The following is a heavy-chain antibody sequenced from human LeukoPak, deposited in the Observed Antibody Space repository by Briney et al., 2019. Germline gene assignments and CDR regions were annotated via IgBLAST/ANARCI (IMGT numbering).Heavy chain of an antibody. D-gene: IGHD2-2*01. CDR2: INPSGGST. J-gene: IGHJ6*02. CDR1: GYTLTELS. CDR3: ARGAGVVPALYYYYYGMDV. Sequence: ASVKVSCKVSGYTLTELSMHWVRQAPGQGLEWMGIINPSGGSTGYAQKFQGRVTMTRDTSTSTVYMELSSLRSEDTAVYYCARGAGVVPALYYYYYGMDVWGQGTTVTVSS. V-gene: IGHV1-46*01.